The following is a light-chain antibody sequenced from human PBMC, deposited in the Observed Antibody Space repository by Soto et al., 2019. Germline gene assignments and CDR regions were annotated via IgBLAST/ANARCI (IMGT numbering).Light chain of an antibody. J-gene: IGKJ1*01. CDR3: QQYNSYSGT. Sequence: DIQMTQSPSTLSASVGDRVTITCRASQSISSWLAWYQQKPGKAPNLLIYMASTLESGVPSRFSGSGSGTEFTLTITSLQPDDFATYYCQQYNSYSGTFGQGTKVEIK. V-gene: IGKV1-5*03. CDR2: MAS. CDR1: QSISSW.